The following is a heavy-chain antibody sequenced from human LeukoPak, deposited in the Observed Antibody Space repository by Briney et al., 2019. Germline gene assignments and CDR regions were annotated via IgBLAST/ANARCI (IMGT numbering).Heavy chain of an antibody. Sequence: ASVKVSCKASGYTFTGYYIHWVRQAPGQGLEWMGWINPNSGGTNYAQKFQGRVTMTRDTSISTAYMELSRLRSEDTAVYYCARNYYGSGSYYISLLNWFDPWGQGTLVTVSS. D-gene: IGHD3-10*01. CDR1: GYTFTGYY. V-gene: IGHV1-2*02. CDR2: INPNSGGT. J-gene: IGHJ5*02. CDR3: ARNYYGSGSYYISLLNWFDP.